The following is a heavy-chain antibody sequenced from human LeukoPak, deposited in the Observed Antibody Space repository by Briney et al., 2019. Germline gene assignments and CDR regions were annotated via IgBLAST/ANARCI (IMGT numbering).Heavy chain of an antibody. CDR1: GFTFSSYS. V-gene: IGHV3-48*01. CDR2: ISSSSSTI. Sequence: GGSLRLACAASGFTFSSYSMHWVRQAPEQGLEWVSYISSSSSTIYYADSVKGRFTISRDNAKNSLYLQMNSLRAEDTAVYYCARGAAFDIWGQGTMVTVSS. J-gene: IGHJ3*02. CDR3: ARGAAFDI.